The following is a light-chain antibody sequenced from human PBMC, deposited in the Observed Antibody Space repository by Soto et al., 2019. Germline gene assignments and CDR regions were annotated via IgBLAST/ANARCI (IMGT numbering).Light chain of an antibody. Sequence: EIVMTQSPATLSVSPGERATLSCRASQSLSSDLAWYQQKVGQAPRLLIYGASTRATGIPARYSGSGSGTEFNFTISSLQSEDFAVYFCQQYDNLPLTFGPGTKVDIK. V-gene: IGKV3-15*01. CDR3: QQYDNLPLT. CDR2: GAS. J-gene: IGKJ3*01. CDR1: QSLSSD.